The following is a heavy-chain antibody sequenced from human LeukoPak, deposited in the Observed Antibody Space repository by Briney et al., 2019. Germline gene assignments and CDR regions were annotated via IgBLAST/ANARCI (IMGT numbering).Heavy chain of an antibody. V-gene: IGHV4-59*01. J-gene: IGHJ6*03. CDR1: GGSISSYY. Sequence: PSETLSPTCTASGGSISSYYWSWIRQPPGKGLEWIGYIYYSGSTNYNPSLKSRVTISVDTSKNQFSLKLSSVTAADTAVYYCARVPDTRPPGLNYYYYYYMDVWGKGTTVTVSS. D-gene: IGHD2-2*01. CDR3: ARVPDTRPPGLNYYYYYYMDV. CDR2: IYYSGST.